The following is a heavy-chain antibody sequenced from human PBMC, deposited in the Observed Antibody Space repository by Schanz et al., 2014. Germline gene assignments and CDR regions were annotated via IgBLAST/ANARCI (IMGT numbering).Heavy chain of an antibody. V-gene: IGHV3-30-3*01. CDR3: ARDRGYCSGGSCLTFDY. CDR1: GFTLSSYA. Sequence: QVQLVESGGGVVQFGRSLRLSCAASGFTLSSYAMHWVRQAPGKGLEWVAVISYDGSNKYYADSVKGRFTISRDNSKNTLYLQMNTLRAEDTAVYYCARDRGYCSGGSCLTFDYWGQGTLVTVSS. CDR2: ISYDGSNK. D-gene: IGHD2-15*01. J-gene: IGHJ4*02.